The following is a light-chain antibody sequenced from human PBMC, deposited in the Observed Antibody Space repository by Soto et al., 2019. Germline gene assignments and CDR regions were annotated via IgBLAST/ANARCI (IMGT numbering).Light chain of an antibody. CDR1: QSVLYSSNNKNY. CDR3: QKYYSTPWT. CDR2: WAS. J-gene: IGKJ1*01. V-gene: IGKV4-1*01. Sequence: DIVMTQSPDSLAVSLGERATINCKSSQSVLYSSNNKNYLAWYQQKPGQPPKLLIYWASTRESGVPDRFSGSGSGTDFSLSISSLQAEDVAVYYCQKYYSTPWTFGQRTKVEIK.